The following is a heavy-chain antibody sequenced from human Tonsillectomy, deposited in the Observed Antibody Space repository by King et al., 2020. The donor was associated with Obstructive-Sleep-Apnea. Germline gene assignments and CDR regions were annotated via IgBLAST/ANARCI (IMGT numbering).Heavy chain of an antibody. CDR2: IIPILGIA. CDR3: ARVSGRELLVWEDAFDI. Sequence: VQLVQSGAEVKKPGSSVKVSCKASGGTFSSYAISWVRQAPGQGLEWMGGIIPILGIANYAQKFQGRVTITADKSTSTAYMELSSLRSEDTAVYYCARVSGRELLVWEDAFDIWGQGTMVTVSS. CDR1: GGTFSSYA. V-gene: IGHV1-69*10. J-gene: IGHJ3*02. D-gene: IGHD1-26*01.